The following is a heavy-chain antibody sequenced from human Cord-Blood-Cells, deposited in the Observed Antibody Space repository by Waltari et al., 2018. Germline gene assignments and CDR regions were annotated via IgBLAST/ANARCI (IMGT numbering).Heavy chain of an antibody. J-gene: IGHJ4*02. D-gene: IGHD3-22*01. Sequence: QLQLQESGPGLVKPSETLSLTCTVSGGSISSSSYYWGWIRQPPGKGLEWIGIIYYRGSTYYNPSLKSRVTISVDTSKHQFSLKLSSVTAADTAVYYCARQIYDSSGYYYVPNFDYWGQGTLVTVSS. CDR1: GGSISSSSYY. CDR2: IYYRGST. CDR3: ARQIYDSSGYYYVPNFDY. V-gene: IGHV4-39*07.